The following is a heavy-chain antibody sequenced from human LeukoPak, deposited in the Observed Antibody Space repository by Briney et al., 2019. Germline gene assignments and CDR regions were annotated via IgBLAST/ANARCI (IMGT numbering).Heavy chain of an antibody. Sequence: GASVKVSCKASGYTFTGYYMHWVRQAPGQGLEWMGWINPNSGNTGYAQKFQGRVTMTRNTSISTAYMELSSLRSEDTAVYYCARGGYSYGDNWFDPWGQGTLVTVSS. CDR3: ARGGYSYGDNWFDP. D-gene: IGHD5-18*01. CDR2: INPNSGNT. V-gene: IGHV1-8*02. CDR1: GYTFTGYY. J-gene: IGHJ5*02.